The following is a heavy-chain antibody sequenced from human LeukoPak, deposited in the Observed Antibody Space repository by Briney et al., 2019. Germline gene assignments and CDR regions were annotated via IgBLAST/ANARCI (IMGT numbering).Heavy chain of an antibody. CDR2: ISGSGGST. CDR3: AKDGGGYCSSTSCNTLGDY. D-gene: IGHD2-2*02. V-gene: IGHV3-23*01. Sequence: GGSLRLSCAASGFTFSSYAMSWVRQAPGKGLEWVSAISGSGGSTYYADSVKGRFTISRDNSKNTLYLQMNSLRAEDTAVYYCAKDGGGYCSSTSCNTLGDYWGQGTLVTVSS. J-gene: IGHJ4*02. CDR1: GFTFSSYA.